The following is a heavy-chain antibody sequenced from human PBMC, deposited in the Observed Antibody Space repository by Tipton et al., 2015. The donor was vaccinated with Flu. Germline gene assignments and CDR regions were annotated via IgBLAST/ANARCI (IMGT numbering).Heavy chain of an antibody. Sequence: SLRLSCAGSGFPFRDYWMSWVRQAPGKGLEWVAKINQNGTEQNSVESVKGRFTVSRDNAKNSLFLQMTSLSAADAAVYYCARGSAGKYAYYGMSVWGRGTTVAVSS. CDR3: ARGSAGKYAYYGMSV. D-gene: IGHD4-23*01. V-gene: IGHV3-7*01. CDR1: GFPFRDYW. CDR2: INQNGTEQ. J-gene: IGHJ6*02.